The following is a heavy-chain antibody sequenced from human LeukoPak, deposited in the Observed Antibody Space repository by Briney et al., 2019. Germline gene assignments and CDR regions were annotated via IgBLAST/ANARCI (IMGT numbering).Heavy chain of an antibody. D-gene: IGHD2-2*01. CDR1: GFTFSNYW. CDR2: IKQDGSEK. J-gene: IGHJ6*02. V-gene: IGHV3-7*03. CDR3: AREREYCSSTSCYLYYYYGMDV. Sequence: GGSLRLSCAASGFTFSNYWLSWVRQAPGKGLEWVANIKQDGSEKYYVDSVKGRFTISRDNAKNSLYLQMNSLRAEDTAVYYCAREREYCSSTSCYLYYYYGMDVWGQGTTVTVSS.